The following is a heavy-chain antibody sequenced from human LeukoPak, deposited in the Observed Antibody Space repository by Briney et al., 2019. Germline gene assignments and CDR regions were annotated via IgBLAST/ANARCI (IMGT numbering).Heavy chain of an antibody. CDR2: IYYSGST. CDR3: ARHYDCTRSNCARSENWYFDL. D-gene: IGHD2-8*01. J-gene: IGHJ2*01. V-gene: IGHV4-31*03. Sequence: SETLSLTCTVSGGSISSGGYYWSWIRQHPGKGLEWIGYIYYSGSTYYNPSLKSRVTISVDTSKNQFSLKLSSVTAADTAVYYCARHYDCTRSNCARSENWYFDLWGRGTLVTVSS. CDR1: GGSISSGGYY.